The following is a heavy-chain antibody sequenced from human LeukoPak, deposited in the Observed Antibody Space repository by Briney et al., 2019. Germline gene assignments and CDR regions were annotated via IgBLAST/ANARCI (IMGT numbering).Heavy chain of an antibody. J-gene: IGHJ4*02. CDR3: ARDLGSGSLYYFDY. V-gene: IGHV4-61*02. Sequence: PSETLSLTCTVSGGSISSGSYYWSWIRQPAGKGLEWIGRIYTSGSTNYNPSLKSRVTISVDTSKNQFSLKLSSVTAADTAVYYCARDLGSGSLYYFDYWGQGTLVTVSS. CDR2: IYTSGST. CDR1: GGSISSGSYY. D-gene: IGHD3-10*01.